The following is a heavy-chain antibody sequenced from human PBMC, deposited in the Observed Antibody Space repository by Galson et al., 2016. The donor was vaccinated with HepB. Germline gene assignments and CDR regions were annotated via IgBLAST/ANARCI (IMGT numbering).Heavy chain of an antibody. Sequence: SVKVSCKASGGTFSSYAITWVRQAPGQGPEWMGGIIPIFGTANYAQKFQGRVTIIADESTSTAYMELSSLKSEETAVYYCAKDRVTVVAGTDSFGYYYGMDVWGQGTTVTVSS. CDR3: AKDRVTVVAGTDSFGYYYGMDV. CDR1: GGTFSSYA. V-gene: IGHV1-69*13. D-gene: IGHD2-15*01. J-gene: IGHJ6*02. CDR2: IIPIFGTA.